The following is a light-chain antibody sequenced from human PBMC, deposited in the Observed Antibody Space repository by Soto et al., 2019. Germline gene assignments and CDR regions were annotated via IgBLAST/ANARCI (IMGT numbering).Light chain of an antibody. V-gene: IGKV1-33*01. J-gene: IGKJ5*01. CDR3: QQYGSSPRIT. CDR2: DAS. Sequence: DIQMTQSPSSLSASVGDRVTITCQASQDISNYLNWYQQKPGKAPKLLIYDASNLETGVPSRFSGSGSGTDFTFTISRLEPEDFAVYYCQQYGSSPRITFGQGTRLEIK. CDR1: QDISNY.